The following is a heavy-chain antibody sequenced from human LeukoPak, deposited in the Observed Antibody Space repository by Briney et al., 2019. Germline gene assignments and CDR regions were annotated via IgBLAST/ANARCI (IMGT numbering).Heavy chain of an antibody. D-gene: IGHD4-17*01. CDR1: GFTFSSYS. J-gene: IGHJ4*02. Sequence: GGSLRLSCAASGFTFSSYSMNWVRQAPGKGLEWVSHISSNSKTIYYADSVKGRFTISRDNAKNSLYLQMNSLRAEDTAVYYCARAIPDYGDYDPDYWGQGTLVTVSS. V-gene: IGHV3-48*01. CDR3: ARAIPDYGDYDPDY. CDR2: ISSNSKTI.